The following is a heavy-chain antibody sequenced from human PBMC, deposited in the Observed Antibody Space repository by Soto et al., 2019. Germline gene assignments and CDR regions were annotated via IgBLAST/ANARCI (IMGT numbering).Heavy chain of an antibody. Sequence: QVQLVESGGGVVQPGRSLRLSCAASGFTFSSYAMHWVRQAPGKGLEWVAVISYDGSNKYYADSVKGRFTISRDNSKNTLYLQMNSLRAEDTAVYYCARELVGYCSGGSCYFRGVFDYWGQGTLVTVSS. D-gene: IGHD2-15*01. CDR3: ARELVGYCSGGSCYFRGVFDY. CDR1: GFTFSSYA. V-gene: IGHV3-30-3*01. CDR2: ISYDGSNK. J-gene: IGHJ4*02.